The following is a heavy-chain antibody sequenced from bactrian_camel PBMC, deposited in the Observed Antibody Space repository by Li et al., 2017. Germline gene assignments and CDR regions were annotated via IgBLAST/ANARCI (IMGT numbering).Heavy chain of an antibody. CDR3: VADGGWVGYSLGY. V-gene: IGHV3S1*01. Sequence: HVQLVESGGGLVQPGGSLRLSCVGSGFTLSYWSSWVRQAPGKEYECVASINSGRQTSYYADSVKGRFTISRDNAKNMLYLEMNNLTPGDTAVYYCVADGGWVGYSLGYWGQGTQVTVS. D-gene: IGHD5*01. CDR1: GFTLSYW. CDR2: INSGRQTS. J-gene: IGHJ6*01.